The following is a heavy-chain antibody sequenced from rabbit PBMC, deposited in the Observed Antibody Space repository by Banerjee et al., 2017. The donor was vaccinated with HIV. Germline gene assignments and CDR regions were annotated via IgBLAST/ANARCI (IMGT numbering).Heavy chain of an antibody. CDR1: GFTFSSNDW. V-gene: IGHV1S45*01. CDR2: INTGSGGST. D-gene: IGHD4-1*01. CDR3: ARDLAGVIGWNFNL. Sequence: QEQLEESGGGLVQPEGSLTLTCTASGFTFSSNDWMCWVRQAPGKGLEWIACINTGSGGSTYYASWAKGRFTISKTSSTTVSLQMTSLTAADTATYFCARDLAGVIGWNFNLWGPGTLVTVS. J-gene: IGHJ4*01.